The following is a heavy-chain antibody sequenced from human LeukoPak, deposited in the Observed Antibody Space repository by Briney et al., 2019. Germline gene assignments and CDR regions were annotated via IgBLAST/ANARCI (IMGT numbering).Heavy chain of an antibody. J-gene: IGHJ4*02. CDR1: GFTFSSYA. V-gene: IGHV3-23*01. CDR3: ARGGYSSGWAFDY. CDR2: ISGSTGDT. Sequence: GGTLRLSCAASGFTFSSYAMSWVRQAPGKGLEWVSTISGSTGDTFYADTVKCRFTISRDNSKNTLYLQMNSLRAEDTAVYYCARGGYSSGWAFDYWGQGTLVTVSS. D-gene: IGHD6-19*01.